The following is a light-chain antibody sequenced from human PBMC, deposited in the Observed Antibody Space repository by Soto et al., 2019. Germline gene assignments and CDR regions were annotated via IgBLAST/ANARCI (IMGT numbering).Light chain of an antibody. CDR1: QSVTSRY. Sequence: EKVWTQAPDTLCLSPGGRATLSSRASQSVTSRYLAWYQQKPGQAPRLLIFGASIRAAGIPARFSASGSGTDFTLTISDVQPEAFALYCCHLRQSWARTFGQGTRVEIK. J-gene: IGKJ5*01. CDR2: GAS. CDR3: HLRQSWART. V-gene: IGKV3-11*01.